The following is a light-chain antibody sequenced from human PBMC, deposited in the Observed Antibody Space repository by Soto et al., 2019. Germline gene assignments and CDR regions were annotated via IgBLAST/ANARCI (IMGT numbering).Light chain of an antibody. CDR1: SSDVGGYNY. Sequence: QSVLTQPASVSGSPGQSITISCTGTSSDVGGYNYVSWYQQHPGTAPRFVIYDVTNRPSGVSNRFSGSKSGNTASLTISGLQAEDEADYYCSSYTTSNTRQVVFGTGTKLTVL. CDR3: SSYTTSNTRQVV. CDR2: DVT. V-gene: IGLV2-14*01. J-gene: IGLJ1*01.